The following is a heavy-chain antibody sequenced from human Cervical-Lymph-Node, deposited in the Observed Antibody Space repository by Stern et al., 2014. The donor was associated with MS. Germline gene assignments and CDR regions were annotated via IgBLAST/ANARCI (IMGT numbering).Heavy chain of an antibody. V-gene: IGHV2-70*01. CDR3: ARSLDLRYYFDY. CDR2: LDWDDDK. D-gene: IGHD5-12*01. Sequence: QITLKESGPALVKPTQTLTLTCTFSGFSLSTSGMCVSWIRQPPGKALEWLALLDWDDDKYYSTALKTRLTISKDTSKNQVVLTMTNMDPVDTATYYCARSLDLRYYFDYWGQGTLVTVSS. J-gene: IGHJ4*02. CDR1: GFSLSTSGMC.